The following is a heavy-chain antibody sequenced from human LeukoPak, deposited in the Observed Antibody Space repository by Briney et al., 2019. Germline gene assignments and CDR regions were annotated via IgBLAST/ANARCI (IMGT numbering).Heavy chain of an antibody. J-gene: IGHJ4*02. D-gene: IGHD3-22*01. CDR2: INTIGSYI. Sequence: GGSLRLSCAASGFTFSDYYMSWIRQAPGKGLEWVSSINTIGSYIYYADSVKGRFTISRDDADNSLYLQMNSLRAEDTAVYFCARLRRNSDRSGFYYYYDNWGQGTLVTVSS. CDR1: GFTFSDYY. CDR3: ARLRRNSDRSGFYYYYDN. V-gene: IGHV3-11*04.